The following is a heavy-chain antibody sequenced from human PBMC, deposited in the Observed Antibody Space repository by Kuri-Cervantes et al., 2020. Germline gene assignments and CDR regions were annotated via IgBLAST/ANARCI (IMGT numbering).Heavy chain of an antibody. D-gene: IGHD3-10*01. V-gene: IGHV3-9*01. CDR2: ISWNSGSI. CDR3: AKDLYGSGNPAFDI. Sequence: GGSLRLSCAASGFTFDDYAMHWVRQAPGKGLEWVSGISWNSGSIGYADSVKGRFTISRDNAKNSLYLQMNGLRAEDTALYYCAKDLYGSGNPAFDIWGQGTMVTVSS. CDR1: GFTFDDYA. J-gene: IGHJ3*02.